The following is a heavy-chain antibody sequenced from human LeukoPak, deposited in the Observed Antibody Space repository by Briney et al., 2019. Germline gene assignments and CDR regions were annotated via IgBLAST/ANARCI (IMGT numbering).Heavy chain of an antibody. CDR3: ASQRYFDWSSPSYYYYYGMDV. V-gene: IGHV4-59*01. CDR2: IYYSGST. J-gene: IGHJ6*02. D-gene: IGHD3-9*01. CDR1: GGSISSYY. Sequence: SETLSLTCTVSGGSISSYYWSWIRQPPGKGLEWIGYIYYSGSTNYNPSLKSRVTISVDTSKKQFSLKLSSVTAADTAVYYCASQRYFDWSSPSYYYYYGMDVWGQGTTVTVSS.